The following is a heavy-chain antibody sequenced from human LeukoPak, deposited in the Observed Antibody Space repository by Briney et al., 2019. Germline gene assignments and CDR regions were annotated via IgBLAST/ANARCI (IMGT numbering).Heavy chain of an antibody. Sequence: GGSLRLSREASGFTFHFYSMTWVRQAPGKGLEWVSYISSRSSTIYYTDSVKGRFTVSRDNAKNSLNLQMNSLRDEDTAVYYCARGEDYWGQGTLVTVSS. CDR3: ARGEDY. V-gene: IGHV3-48*02. CDR1: GFTFHFYS. J-gene: IGHJ4*02. CDR2: ISSRSSTI.